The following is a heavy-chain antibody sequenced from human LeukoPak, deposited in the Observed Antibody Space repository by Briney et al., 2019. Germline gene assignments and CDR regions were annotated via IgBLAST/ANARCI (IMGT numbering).Heavy chain of an antibody. J-gene: IGHJ4*02. D-gene: IGHD3-22*01. Sequence: GGSLRLSCAASGFTVSSNHMTWVRQAPGKGLEWVSVIYTGGSTYYADSVRGRFTISRDNSKNTLYLQMNSLRAEDTAVYYCTRDPMITMIVNNLDYFDYWGQGTLVTVSS. CDR1: GFTVSSNH. CDR3: TRDPMITMIVNNLDYFDY. CDR2: IYTGGST. V-gene: IGHV3-53*01.